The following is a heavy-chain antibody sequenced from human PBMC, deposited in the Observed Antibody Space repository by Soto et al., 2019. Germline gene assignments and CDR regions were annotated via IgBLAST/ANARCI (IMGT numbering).Heavy chain of an antibody. Sequence: QVQLVQSGAEVKKPGSSVKVSCKASGGTFSSYAISWVRQAPGQGLEWVGGIIPIFGTANYAQKFQGRVTITADESTSTADMELGSLRSEDTAVYYCARSARELLLDAFDIWGQGTMVTVSS. CDR1: GGTFSSYA. CDR3: ARSARELLLDAFDI. CDR2: IIPIFGTA. D-gene: IGHD1-26*01. V-gene: IGHV1-69*01. J-gene: IGHJ3*02.